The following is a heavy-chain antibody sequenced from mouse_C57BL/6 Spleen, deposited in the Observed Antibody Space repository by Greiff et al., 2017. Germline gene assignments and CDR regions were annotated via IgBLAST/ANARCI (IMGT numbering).Heavy chain of an antibody. V-gene: IGHV1-55*01. Sequence: VKLQQPGAELVKPGASVKMSCKASGYTFTSYWITWVKQRPGQGLEWIGDIYPGSGSTNYNEKFKSKATLTVDTSSSTAYMQLSSLTSEDSAVYYCARCDLYGNYGFDYWGQGTTLTVSS. CDR1: GYTFTSYW. D-gene: IGHD2-1*01. CDR2: IYPGSGST. CDR3: ARCDLYGNYGFDY. J-gene: IGHJ2*01.